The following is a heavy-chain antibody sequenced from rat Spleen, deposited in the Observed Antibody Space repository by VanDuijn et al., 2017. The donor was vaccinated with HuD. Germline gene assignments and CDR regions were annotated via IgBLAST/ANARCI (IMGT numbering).Heavy chain of an antibody. Sequence: EVQLVESDGGLVRPGRSLKLSCAASGFTFSNFPMAWVRQAPKKGLEWVATISTNGGSTYYRDSVKGRFTISRDKAKSTLYLQMNSLRSEDTATYYCARHEYGGYSWFAYWGQGTPVTVSS. V-gene: IGHV5-46*01. CDR1: GFTFSNFP. D-gene: IGHD1-11*01. CDR2: ISTNGGST. CDR3: ARHEYGGYSWFAY. J-gene: IGHJ3*01.